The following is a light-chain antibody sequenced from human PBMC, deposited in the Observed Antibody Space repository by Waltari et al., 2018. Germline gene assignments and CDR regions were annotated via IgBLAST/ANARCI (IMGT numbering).Light chain of an antibody. Sequence: QSALTQPASVSGSPGQSITISCSGVGSAVGASDSVSWHQHHPAKAPQFIIYDVTNRPSGVAGRFSASTSAITASLTISRLQPEDEADYYCSSQTLDGLVLFGGGTRLTVL. V-gene: IGLV2-14*03. CDR2: DVT. CDR1: GSAVGASDS. CDR3: SSQTLDGLVL. J-gene: IGLJ2*01.